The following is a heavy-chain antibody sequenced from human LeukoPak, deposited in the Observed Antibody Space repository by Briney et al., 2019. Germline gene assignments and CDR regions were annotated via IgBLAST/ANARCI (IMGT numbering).Heavy chain of an antibody. D-gene: IGHD6-13*01. Sequence: SETLSLTCTVSGGSISSYYWSWIRQPPGKGLEWIGYIYYSGSTNYSPSLKSRVTISVDTSKNQFSLRLSSVTAADTAVYYCARVTGYVMEDYFDYWGQGTLVTVSS. V-gene: IGHV4-59*01. CDR2: IYYSGST. CDR1: GGSISSYY. CDR3: ARVTGYVMEDYFDY. J-gene: IGHJ4*02.